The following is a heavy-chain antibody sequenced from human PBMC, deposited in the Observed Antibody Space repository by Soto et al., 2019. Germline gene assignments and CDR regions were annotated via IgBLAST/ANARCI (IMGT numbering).Heavy chain of an antibody. CDR3: ASGLRWSRGEGYFDY. CDR1: GYTFTSYD. J-gene: IGHJ4*02. Sequence: QVQLVQSGAEVKKPGASVKVSCKASGYTFTSYDINWVRQATGQGLEWMGWMNPNSGNTGYAQKFKGRVTMTRNTSISTAYMELSSLRSEDTAVYYCASGLRWSRGEGYFDYWGQGTLVTVSS. CDR2: MNPNSGNT. V-gene: IGHV1-8*01. D-gene: IGHD4-17*01.